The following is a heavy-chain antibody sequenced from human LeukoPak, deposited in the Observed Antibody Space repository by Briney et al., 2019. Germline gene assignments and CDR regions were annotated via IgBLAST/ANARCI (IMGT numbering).Heavy chain of an antibody. J-gene: IGHJ6*02. V-gene: IGHV4-59*01. CDR3: ARIVPATASYYYGMDV. CDR2: IYYSGST. Sequence: SETLSLTCTVSGGSISSYYWSWIRQPPGKGLEWIGYIYYSGSTNYNPSLKSRVTISVDTSKNQFSLKLSSVTAADTAVYYCARIVPATASYYYGMDVWGQGTTVTVSS. CDR1: GGSISSYY. D-gene: IGHD2-2*01.